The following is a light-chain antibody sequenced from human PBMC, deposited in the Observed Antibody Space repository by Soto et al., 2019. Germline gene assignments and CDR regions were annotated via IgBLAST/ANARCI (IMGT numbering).Light chain of an antibody. V-gene: IGKV3-20*01. CDR1: QSVSSSY. J-gene: IGKJ2*01. CDR3: QQYGSSPLYT. Sequence: EIVLTQSPGTLSLSPGERATLSCRASQSVSSSYLAWYQQKPGQAPRLLIYGASSRAAGIPDRFSGSWSGTGFTLTISRLEPEDFAVYYCQQYGSSPLYTFGQGTKLEIK. CDR2: GAS.